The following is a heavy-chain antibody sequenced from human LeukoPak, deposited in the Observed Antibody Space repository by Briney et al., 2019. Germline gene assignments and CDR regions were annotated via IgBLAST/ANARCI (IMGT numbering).Heavy chain of an antibody. Sequence: GSLRLSCAASRFTFSYFAMHWVRQAPGKGLEWVAVLSYDGSNKFYADSVKGRFTISGDNSKNTLYLQMNSLRAEDTAFYYCAKDPHSSSWYYFDSWGQGTLVTVSS. D-gene: IGHD6-13*01. V-gene: IGHV3-30*18. J-gene: IGHJ4*02. CDR1: RFTFSYFA. CDR2: LSYDGSNK. CDR3: AKDPHSSSWYYFDS.